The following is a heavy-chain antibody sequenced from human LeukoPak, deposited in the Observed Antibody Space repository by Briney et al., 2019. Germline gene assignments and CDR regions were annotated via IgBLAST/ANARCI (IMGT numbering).Heavy chain of an antibody. CDR2: VYHSGST. D-gene: IGHD2-15*01. V-gene: IGHV4-39*01. J-gene: IGHJ4*02. CDR3: ARHWCTSSSCYSFFDY. CDR1: GDSITANYYY. Sequence: PSETLSLTCAVSGDSITANYYYWGWARQPAGKGPEWIGSVYHSGSTDYNPSLKSRVTMSVDTPKNQFSLKLSSVTAADTALYYCARHWCTSSSCYSFFDYWGQGTLVTVSS.